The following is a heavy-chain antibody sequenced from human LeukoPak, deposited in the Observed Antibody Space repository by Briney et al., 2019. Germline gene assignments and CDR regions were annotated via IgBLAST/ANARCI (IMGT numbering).Heavy chain of an antibody. CDR1: GFTFSNAW. J-gene: IGHJ4*02. D-gene: IGHD2-2*01. CDR3: TTVKAVVPAAMGIDFDY. V-gene: IGHV3-15*01. CDR2: IKSKTDGGTT. Sequence: GGSLRLSCAASGFTFSNAWMSWVRQAPGKGLEWVGRIKSKTDGGTTDYAAPVKGRFTISRDDSKNTLYLQMNSLKTEDTAVYYCTTVKAVVPAAMGIDFDYWGRGTLVTVSS.